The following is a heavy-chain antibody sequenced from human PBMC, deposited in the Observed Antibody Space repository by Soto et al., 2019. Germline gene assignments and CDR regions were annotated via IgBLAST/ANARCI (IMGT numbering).Heavy chain of an antibody. J-gene: IGHJ6*02. D-gene: IGHD3-22*01. Sequence: GGSLGLSCAASGVTFSTYWVSWVRQAPGKGLEWVANIKEDGSEKYYVDSVEGRFTISRDNAKNSLYLQMTSLRAEDTALYYCARGWGYFDSSGFPYLYAMDVWGQGTTVTVSS. CDR3: ARGWGYFDSSGFPYLYAMDV. CDR2: IKEDGSEK. V-gene: IGHV3-7*01. CDR1: GVTFSTYW.